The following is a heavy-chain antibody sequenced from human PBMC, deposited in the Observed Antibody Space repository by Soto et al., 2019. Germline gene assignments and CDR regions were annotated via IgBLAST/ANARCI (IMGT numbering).Heavy chain of an antibody. J-gene: IGHJ4*02. CDR1: GGSISSSSYY. D-gene: IGHD3-22*01. V-gene: IGHV4-39*01. CDR2: IYYSGST. Sequence: PSETLSLTCTVSGGSISSSSYYWGWIRQPPGKGLEWIGSIYYSGSTYYNPSLKSRVTISVDTSKNQFSLKLSSVTAADTAVYYCARLGLDMIDHFDYWGQGTLVTVSS. CDR3: ARLGLDMIDHFDY.